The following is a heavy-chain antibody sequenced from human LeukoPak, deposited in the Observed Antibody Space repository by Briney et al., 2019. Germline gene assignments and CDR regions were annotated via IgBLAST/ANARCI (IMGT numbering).Heavy chain of an antibody. V-gene: IGHV4-59*11. Sequence: SETLSLTCTVSGGSISSHYWSWIRQPPGKGLEWIGYTYYSGSTNYNPSLKSRVTISVDTSKNQFSLKLSSVTAADTAVYYCARDRSSESWFDPWGQGTLVTVSS. J-gene: IGHJ5*02. CDR1: GGSISSHY. D-gene: IGHD6-13*01. CDR3: ARDRSSESWFDP. CDR2: TYYSGST.